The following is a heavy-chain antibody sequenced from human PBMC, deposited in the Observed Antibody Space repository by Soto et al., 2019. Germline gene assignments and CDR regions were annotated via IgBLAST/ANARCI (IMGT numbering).Heavy chain of an antibody. V-gene: IGHV3-23*01. CDR1: GFPFSSYA. J-gene: IGHJ4*02. D-gene: IGHD1-1*01. CDR2: ISGSGGIT. CDR3: AKSLSASPNYFFDS. Sequence: GGSLRLSCAASGFPFSSYAMSWVRQAPGKGLEWVSGISGSGGITYYADSVKGRFTISRDNSKNTLYLQMNSLRADDTAVYFCAKSLSASPNYFFDSWGRGTLVTVSS.